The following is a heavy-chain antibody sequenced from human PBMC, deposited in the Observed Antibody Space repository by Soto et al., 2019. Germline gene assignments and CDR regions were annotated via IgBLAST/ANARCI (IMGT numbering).Heavy chain of an antibody. V-gene: IGHV2-70*01. D-gene: IGHD3-22*01. J-gene: IGHJ4*02. CDR2: IDWDGDK. CDR3: ARTPSDYYDTRAAFDY. Sequence: SGPTLVNPTQTLTLTCTFSVFSLTTRVMCVSWLRQPPGKALEWLALIDWDGDKYYTTSLKTRLSISTDTSKNQVVLTMTNMDPADTATYFCARTPSDYYDTRAAFDYWGQGTPVTVSS. CDR1: VFSLTTRVMC.